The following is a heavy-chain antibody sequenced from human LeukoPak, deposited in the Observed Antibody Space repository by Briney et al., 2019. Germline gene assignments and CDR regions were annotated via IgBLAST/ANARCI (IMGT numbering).Heavy chain of an antibody. CDR3: AKSPLEDTSAFDY. CDR2: ISGSGGST. V-gene: IGHV3-23*01. CDR1: GFTFSSYG. J-gene: IGHJ4*02. Sequence: GGSLRLSCAASGFTFSSYGMSWVRQAPGKGLEWVSAISGSGGSTYYADSVKGRFTISRDNSKNTLYLQMNSLRAEDTAVYYCAKSPLEDTSAFDYWGQGTLVTVSS. D-gene: IGHD5-18*01.